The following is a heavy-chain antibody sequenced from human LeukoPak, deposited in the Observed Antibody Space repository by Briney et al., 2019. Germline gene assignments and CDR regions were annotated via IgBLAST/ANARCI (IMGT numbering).Heavy chain of an antibody. CDR1: GGTFSSYA. V-gene: IGHV1-69*06. CDR2: IIPIFGTA. D-gene: IGHD5-18*01. Sequence: GASVKVSCKASGGTFSSYAISWVREAPGQGLEWMGGIIPIFGTANYAQKFQGRVTITADKSTSTAYMELSSLRSEDTAVYYCARDEGGYSYGGPSDYWGQGTLVTVSS. CDR3: ARDEGGYSYGGPSDY. J-gene: IGHJ4*02.